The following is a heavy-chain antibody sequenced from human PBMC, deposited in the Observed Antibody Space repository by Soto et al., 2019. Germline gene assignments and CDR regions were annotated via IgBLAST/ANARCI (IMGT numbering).Heavy chain of an antibody. CDR1: GGSISSGDYY. Sequence: PLEILSLTCTVSGGSISSGDYYWSWIRQPPGKGLEWIGYIYYSGSTYYNPSLKNRVTISVDTSKNQFSLKLSSVTAAYTAVYYCASYGSGDKFDYWGQGTLVTVSS. CDR2: IYYSGST. V-gene: IGHV4-30-4*01. D-gene: IGHD3-10*01. CDR3: ASYGSGDKFDY. J-gene: IGHJ4*02.